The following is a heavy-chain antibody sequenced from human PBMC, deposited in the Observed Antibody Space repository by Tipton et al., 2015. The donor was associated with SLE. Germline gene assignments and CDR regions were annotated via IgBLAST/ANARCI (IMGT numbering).Heavy chain of an antibody. V-gene: IGHV3-21*01. J-gene: IGHJ4*02. CDR3: ARANNWNFPADYFDH. Sequence: SLRLSCEASGFTFSSFTINWVRQAPGKGLEWGSSISRDSTYIFYADSVKGRFTISRDNAKNSLYLQMSSLRVDDTAAYYCARANNWNFPADYFDHWGQGTLVTVSS. CDR2: ISRDSTYI. D-gene: IGHD1-7*01. CDR1: GFTFSSFT.